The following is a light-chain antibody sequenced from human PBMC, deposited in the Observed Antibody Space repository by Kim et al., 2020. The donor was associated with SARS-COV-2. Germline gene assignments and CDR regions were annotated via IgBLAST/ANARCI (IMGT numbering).Light chain of an antibody. V-gene: IGKV3-20*01. J-gene: IGKJ2*01. CDR3: QQYGSSQYT. CDR1: QSVTSSY. CDR2: GAS. Sequence: EIVLTQSPGTLSLSPGERATLSCRAGQSVTSSYLAWYQQKPGQAPRLLIYGASSRATGIPDRFSGSGSGTDITLTISRLEPEDFAVYYCQQYGSSQYTFGQGTKLEI.